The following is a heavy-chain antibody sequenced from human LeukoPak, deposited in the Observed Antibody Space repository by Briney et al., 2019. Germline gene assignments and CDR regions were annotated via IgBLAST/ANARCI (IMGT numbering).Heavy chain of an antibody. D-gene: IGHD6-13*01. CDR1: GGSISSYY. CDR3: ARQARPYSSSFLFDP. CDR2: IYYSGST. J-gene: IGHJ5*02. V-gene: IGHV4-59*08. Sequence: SETLSLTCTVSGGSISSYYWSWIRQPPGKGLEWIGYIYYSGSTNYNPSLKSRVTISVDTSKNQFSLKLSSVTAADTAVYYCARQARPYSSSFLFDPWGRGTLVTVSS.